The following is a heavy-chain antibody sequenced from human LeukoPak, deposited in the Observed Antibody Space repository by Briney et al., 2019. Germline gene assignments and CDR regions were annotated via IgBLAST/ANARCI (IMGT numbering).Heavy chain of an antibody. J-gene: IGHJ4*02. CDR1: GFTFSSYW. CDR2: IKHDGSET. V-gene: IGHV3-7*05. D-gene: IGHD6-19*01. CDR3: TRDNAGSGWVY. Sequence: PGGSLRLSYAASGFTFSSYWMSWVRQAPGKGLQWVANIKHDGSETHYVDSGKGRFTISRDNAKNSLYLQMNSLRGEDTAVYYCTRDNAGSGWVYWGQGTLVTVSS.